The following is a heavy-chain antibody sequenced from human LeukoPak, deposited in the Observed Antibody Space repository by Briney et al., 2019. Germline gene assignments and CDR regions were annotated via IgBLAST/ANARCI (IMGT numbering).Heavy chain of an antibody. CDR3: AKDFRIGYSAHFDY. Sequence: GGSLRLSCVASGFTFSDCYMSWIRQAPGKGLEWVSHISSRGTITYYADSVKGRFSISRDNSKNTLYLQMDSLRGEDTAVYYCAKDFRIGYSAHFDYWGQGALVTVSS. J-gene: IGHJ4*02. CDR2: ISSRGTIT. CDR1: GFTFSDCY. D-gene: IGHD2-21*01. V-gene: IGHV3-11*01.